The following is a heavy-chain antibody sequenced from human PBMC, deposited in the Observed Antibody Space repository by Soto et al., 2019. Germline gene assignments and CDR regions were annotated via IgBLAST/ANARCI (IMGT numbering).Heavy chain of an antibody. CDR1: GFTFSSYA. CDR3: AKDGIVVVVAATGFS. D-gene: IGHD2-15*01. Sequence: PGGSLRLSCAASGFTFSSYAMSWVRQAPGKGLEWVSAISGSGGSTYYADSVKGRFTISRDNSKNTLYLQMNSLRAEDTAVYYCAKDGIVVVVAATGFSWGQGTLVTVSS. V-gene: IGHV3-23*01. CDR2: ISGSGGST. J-gene: IGHJ5*02.